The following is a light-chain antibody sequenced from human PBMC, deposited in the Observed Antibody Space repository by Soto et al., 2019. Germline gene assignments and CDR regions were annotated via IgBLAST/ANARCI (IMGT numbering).Light chain of an antibody. CDR1: SGHSSYA. CDR3: QTWVTGIVV. V-gene: IGLV4-69*01. CDR2: LNIDGSH. J-gene: IGLJ2*01. Sequence: QPELTQSPSASASLGASVKLTCTLSSGHSSYAIAWHQQQPEKGPRYLMNLNIDGSHSKGDGIPDRFSGSSSGAERYLTISSLQSEDEADYYCQTWVTGIVVFGGGTKLTVL.